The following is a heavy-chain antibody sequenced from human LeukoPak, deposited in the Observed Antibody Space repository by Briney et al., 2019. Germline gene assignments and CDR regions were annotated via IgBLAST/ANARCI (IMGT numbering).Heavy chain of an antibody. CDR1: GGSKNNYF. Sequence: PSETLSLNCTVSGGSKNNYFWTWMRQTPLKGLEWIGYIHDSGKSYFNPSLKSRLFMSIDTSRNQFSLNLRSATAADTAVYFCARGVNDNFWSGYYLDLWGQGILVTVSS. CDR2: IHDSGKS. V-gene: IGHV4-59*01. J-gene: IGHJ4*02. CDR3: ARGVNDNFWSGYYLDL. D-gene: IGHD3-3*01.